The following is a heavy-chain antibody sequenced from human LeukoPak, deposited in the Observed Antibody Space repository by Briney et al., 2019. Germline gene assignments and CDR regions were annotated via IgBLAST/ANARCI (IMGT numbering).Heavy chain of an antibody. Sequence: PSETLSLTCAVYGGSFRGYYWSWLRQPPGKGLEGIGEINHSGSTNHNPSLKSRVTISVDTSKNQFSLKLSSVTAADTAVYYCARGKRGKGLKTYYYDSSGYWPIDYWGQGTLVTVSS. V-gene: IGHV4-34*01. CDR1: GGSFRGYY. CDR2: INHSGST. D-gene: IGHD3-22*01. CDR3: ARGKRGKGLKTYYYDSSGYWPIDY. J-gene: IGHJ4*02.